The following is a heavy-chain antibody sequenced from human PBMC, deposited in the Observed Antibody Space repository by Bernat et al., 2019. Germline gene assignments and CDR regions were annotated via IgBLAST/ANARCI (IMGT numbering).Heavy chain of an antibody. CDR3: ARDAPGEQRLGRAVYYYYDMDV. J-gene: IGHJ6*02. CDR2: ISAYNGNT. Sequence: QVQLVQSGAEVKKPGASVKVSCKASGYTFTSYGISWVRQAPGQGLEWMGWISAYNGNTNYAQKLQGRVTMTTDTSTSTAYMELRSLRSDDTAVYYCARDAPGEQRLGRAVYYYYDMDVWGQGTTVTVSS. D-gene: IGHD6-25*01. CDR1: GYTFTSYG. V-gene: IGHV1-18*01.